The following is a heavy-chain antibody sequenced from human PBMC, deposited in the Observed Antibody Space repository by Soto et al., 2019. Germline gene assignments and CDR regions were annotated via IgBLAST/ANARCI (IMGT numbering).Heavy chain of an antibody. CDR1: GFTFDDYA. J-gene: IGHJ4*02. D-gene: IGHD2-2*01. CDR3: AKATRYCSSTSCYADFDY. Sequence: EVQLVESGGGLVQPGRSLRLSCAASGFTFDDYAMHWVRQAPGKGLEWVSGISWNSGSIGYADSVKGRFTISRDNAKNSLYLQMYSLRAEDTALYYCAKATRYCSSTSCYADFDYWGQGTLVTVSS. CDR2: ISWNSGSI. V-gene: IGHV3-9*01.